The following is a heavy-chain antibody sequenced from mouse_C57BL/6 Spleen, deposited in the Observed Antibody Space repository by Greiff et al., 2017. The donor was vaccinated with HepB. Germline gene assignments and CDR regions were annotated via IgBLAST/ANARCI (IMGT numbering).Heavy chain of an antibody. V-gene: IGHV1-64*01. Sequence: QVQLQQPGAELVKPGASVKLSCKASGYTFTSYWMHWVKQRPGQGLEWIGMIHPNSGSTNYNEKFKSKATLTVDKSSSTAYMQLSSLTSEDSAVYYCARGEYDYGYAMDYWGQGTSVTVSS. D-gene: IGHD2-4*01. CDR1: GYTFTSYW. J-gene: IGHJ4*01. CDR2: IHPNSGST. CDR3: ARGEYDYGYAMDY.